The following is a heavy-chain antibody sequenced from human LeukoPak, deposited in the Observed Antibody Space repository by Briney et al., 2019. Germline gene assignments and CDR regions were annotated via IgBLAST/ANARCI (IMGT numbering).Heavy chain of an antibody. CDR2: IYHSGST. Sequence: PSETLSLTCTVSGGSISSYYWSWIRQPPGKGLEWIGSIYHSGSTYYNPSLKSRVTISVDTSKNQFSLKLSSLTAADTAVYYCARGSYYGSGSYYNRAYYFDYWGQGTLVTVSS. D-gene: IGHD3-10*01. CDR1: GGSISSYY. CDR3: ARGSYYGSGSYYNRAYYFDY. J-gene: IGHJ4*02. V-gene: IGHV4-38-2*02.